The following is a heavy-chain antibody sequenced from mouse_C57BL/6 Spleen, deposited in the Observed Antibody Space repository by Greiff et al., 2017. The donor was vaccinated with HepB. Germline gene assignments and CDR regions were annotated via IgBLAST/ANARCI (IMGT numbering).Heavy chain of an antibody. CDR2: ISNGGGST. CDR1: GFTFSDYY. Sequence: EVKLVESGGGLVQPGGSLKLSCAASGFTFSDYYMYWVRQTPEKRLEWVAYISNGGGSTYYPDTVKGRFTISRDNAKNTLYLQMSRLKSEDTAMYYCAIPGDYDYDEPVFAYWGQGTLVTVSA. J-gene: IGHJ3*01. D-gene: IGHD2-4*01. V-gene: IGHV5-12*01. CDR3: AIPGDYDYDEPVFAY.